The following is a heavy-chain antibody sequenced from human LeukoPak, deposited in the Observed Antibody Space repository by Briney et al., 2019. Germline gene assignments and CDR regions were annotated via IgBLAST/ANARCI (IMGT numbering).Heavy chain of an antibody. V-gene: IGHV3-30*04. CDR2: ISYDGSNK. J-gene: IGHJ4*02. Sequence: GGSLRLSCAASGFTFSSYAMHWVRQAPGKGLEWVAVISYDGSNKYYADSVKGRFTISRDNSKNTLYLQMNSLRAEDTAVYYCAKDRYDILTGYQGLDYWGQGTLVTVSS. CDR3: AKDRYDILTGYQGLDY. D-gene: IGHD3-9*01. CDR1: GFTFSSYA.